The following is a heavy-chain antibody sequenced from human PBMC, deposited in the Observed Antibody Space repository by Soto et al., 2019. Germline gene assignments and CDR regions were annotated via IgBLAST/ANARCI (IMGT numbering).Heavy chain of an antibody. CDR1: GGTFSSYT. D-gene: IGHD6-13*01. Sequence: QVQLVQSGAEVKKPGSSVKVSCKASGGTFSSYTISWVRQAPGQGLEWMGRIIPILGIANYAQKFQGRVTITADKSTSTAHMGLSSLRSEDTAVYYCARDRGIAAAGTGFDYWGQGTLVTVSS. J-gene: IGHJ4*02. V-gene: IGHV1-69*02. CDR3: ARDRGIAAAGTGFDY. CDR2: IIPILGIA.